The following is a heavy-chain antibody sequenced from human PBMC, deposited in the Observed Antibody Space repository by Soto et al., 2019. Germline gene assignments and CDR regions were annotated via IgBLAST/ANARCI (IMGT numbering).Heavy chain of an antibody. J-gene: IGHJ6*03. Sequence: EVQLVESGGGLVQPGGSLRLSCAASGFTVSSHYMTWVRQAPGKGLEWVSVIHSGGSVYYADSVKGRFTISRDNSKNTLDVQMHTLRAADTAVYYCATSLLTFTGYYMNFYMDVWGKGTTVTVSS. CDR3: ATSLLTFTGYYMNFYMDV. CDR2: IHSGGSV. V-gene: IGHV3-66*01. CDR1: GFTVSSHY. D-gene: IGHD3-9*01.